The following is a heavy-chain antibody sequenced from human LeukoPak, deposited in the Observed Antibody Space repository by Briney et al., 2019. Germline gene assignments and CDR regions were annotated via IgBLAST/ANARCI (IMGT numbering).Heavy chain of an antibody. CDR2: IIPILGIA. J-gene: IGHJ4*02. V-gene: IGHV1-69*02. Sequence: GASVKVSCKASGGTFSSYTISWVRQAPGQGREWMGRIIPILGIANYAQKFQGRVTITANKSTSTAYMELSSLRSEDTAVYYTSVWYGGVDYLGQGTLVTVSS. D-gene: IGHD3-10*01. CDR3: SVWYGGVDY. CDR1: GGTFSSYT.